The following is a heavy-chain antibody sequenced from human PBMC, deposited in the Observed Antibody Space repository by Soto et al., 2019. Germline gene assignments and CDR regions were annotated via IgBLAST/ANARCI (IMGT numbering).Heavy chain of an antibody. CDR3: AHIVVAGLGYYFDY. J-gene: IGHJ4*02. V-gene: IGHV2-5*02. CDR2: IYWDDDK. CDR1: GFSLSSTRMA. Sequence: QITLKESGPTLVKPTQTLTLTCTFSGFSLSSTRMAVGWILPPPGKALEWLALIYWDDDKRYSPFLKSRLTITKETSKNQVVLTMSNMDPVDTDRYYCAHIVVAGLGYYFDYWGQGTLVTVSS. D-gene: IGHD6-19*01.